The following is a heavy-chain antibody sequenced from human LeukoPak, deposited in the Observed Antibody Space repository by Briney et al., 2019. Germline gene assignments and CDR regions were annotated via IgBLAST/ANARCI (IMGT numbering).Heavy chain of an antibody. CDR1: GGTFSSYA. J-gene: IGHJ4*02. CDR2: IIPILGIA. D-gene: IGHD2-8*01. Sequence: SVKVSCKAAGGTFSSYAISWVRQAPGQGLEWMGRIIPILGIANYAQKVQGRVTITADKSTSTAYMELSSLRSEDTVVYYCASQPPQTNIVLMVYASPFDYWGQGTLVTVSS. CDR3: ASQPPQTNIVLMVYASPFDY. V-gene: IGHV1-69*04.